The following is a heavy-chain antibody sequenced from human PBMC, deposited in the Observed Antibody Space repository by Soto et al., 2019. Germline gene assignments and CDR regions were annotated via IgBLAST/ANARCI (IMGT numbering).Heavy chain of an antibody. CDR3: ARVGTLEWTLSRYGMEV. J-gene: IGHJ6*02. CDR1: GASIRTGGYY. V-gene: IGHV4-31*03. Sequence: TLTLTFTLPGASIRTGGYYWSWIRQHPGKGLEWIGYIYYSGSTYYNPSLKSRVTISVDTSKNQFCLKLSSVSAADTVVYYCARVGTLEWTLSRYGMEVWGQGTTVTVSS. D-gene: IGHD3-3*01. CDR2: IYYSGST.